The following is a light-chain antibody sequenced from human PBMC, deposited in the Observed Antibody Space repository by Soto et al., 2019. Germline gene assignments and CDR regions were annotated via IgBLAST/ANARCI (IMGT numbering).Light chain of an antibody. Sequence: EIVITHSPATLSVSPGERAIFSGRASQSVDSKLAWYQQKLGQAPRLLIYDASTRATGIPARFSGSGSGTEFTLTISSLQSEDFAIYYCQQYYVWNTFGGGTKV. V-gene: IGKV3D-15*01. CDR1: QSVDSK. J-gene: IGKJ4*01. CDR2: DAS. CDR3: QQYYVWNT.